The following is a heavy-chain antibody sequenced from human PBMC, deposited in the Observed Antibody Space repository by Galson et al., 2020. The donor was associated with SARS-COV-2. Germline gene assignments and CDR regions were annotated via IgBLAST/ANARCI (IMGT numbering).Heavy chain of an antibody. CDR3: ARLGPGGSCYYDSSGYCHFDY. Sequence: SETLSLTCTVSGGSISSSSYYWGWIRQPPGKGLEWIGSIYYSGSTYYNSSLKSPVTISVDTSKNQFSLKLSSVTAADTAVYYCARLGPGGSCYYDSSGYCHFDYWGQGTLVTVSS. CDR2: IYYSGST. D-gene: IGHD3-22*01. V-gene: IGHV4-39*01. J-gene: IGHJ4*02. CDR1: GGSISSSSYY.